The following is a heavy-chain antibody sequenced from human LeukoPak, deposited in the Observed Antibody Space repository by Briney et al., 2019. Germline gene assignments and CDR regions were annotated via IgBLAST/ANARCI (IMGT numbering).Heavy chain of an antibody. Sequence: SETLSLTCTVSGGSISSYYWSWIRQPAGKGLEWIGRIYTSGSTNYNPSLKSRVTMSVDTSKNQFSLKLSSVTAADTAVYYCARDRTYYDILTGRTGGFDPWGQGTLVTVSS. J-gene: IGHJ5*02. V-gene: IGHV4-4*07. CDR3: ARDRTYYDILTGRTGGFDP. CDR1: GGSISSYY. D-gene: IGHD3-9*01. CDR2: IYTSGST.